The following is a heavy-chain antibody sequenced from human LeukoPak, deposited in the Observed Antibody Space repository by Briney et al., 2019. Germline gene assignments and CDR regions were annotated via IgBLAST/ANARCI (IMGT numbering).Heavy chain of an antibody. CDR1: GGSISSYY. CDR2: IYYSGST. J-gene: IGHJ3*02. V-gene: IGHV4-59*01. D-gene: IGHD2-2*01. CDR3: ARGCSSTNDAFDI. Sequence: PSETLSLTCTVSGGSISSYYWSWIRQPPGKGLEWIGYIYYSGSTNYNPSLKSRATISVDTSKNQFSLKLSSVTAADTAVYYCARGCSSTNDAFDIWGQGTMVTVSS.